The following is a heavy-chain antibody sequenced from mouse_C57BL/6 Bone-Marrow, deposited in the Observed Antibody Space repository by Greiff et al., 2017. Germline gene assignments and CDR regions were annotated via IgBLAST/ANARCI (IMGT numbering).Heavy chain of an antibody. Sequence: QVQLQQPGAELVKPGASVKLSCKASGYTFTSYWMHWVKQRPGQGLEWIGMIHPNSGGTNYNEKFKGKATLTADKSSSTAYMQLSSLTSEDSAVYFCARSKNWDSWFAYWGQGTLVTVSA. CDR1: GYTFTSYW. D-gene: IGHD4-1*01. J-gene: IGHJ3*01. V-gene: IGHV1-64*01. CDR3: ARSKNWDSWFAY. CDR2: IHPNSGGT.